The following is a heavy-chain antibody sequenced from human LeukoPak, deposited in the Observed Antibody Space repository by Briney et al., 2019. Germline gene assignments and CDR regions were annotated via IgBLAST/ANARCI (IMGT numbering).Heavy chain of an antibody. CDR2: INPSGGST. CDR1: GYTFTSYY. V-gene: IGHV1-46*01. J-gene: IGHJ4*02. Sequence: ASVKVSCKASGYTFTSYYMHWVRQAPGQGLEWMGIINPSGGSTSYAQKFQGRVTMTRDTSASTVYMELSSLSTEDTAVYYCARGELRFKEFDYWGQGTLVTVSS. CDR3: ARGELRFKEFDY. D-gene: IGHD3-3*01.